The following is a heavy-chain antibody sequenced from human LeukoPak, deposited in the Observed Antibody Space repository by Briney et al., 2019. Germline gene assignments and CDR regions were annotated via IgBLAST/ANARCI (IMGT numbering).Heavy chain of an antibody. CDR3: ARGGDYYDSKTKNY. D-gene: IGHD3-22*01. J-gene: IGHJ4*02. V-gene: IGHV1-8*01. Sequence: ASVKVSCKASGYTLTSYDINWVRQATGQGLEWMGWMNPNSGNTGYAQKFQGRVTMTRNTSISTAYMELSSLRSEDTAVYYCARGGDYYDSKTKNYWGQGTLVTVSS. CDR1: GYTLTSYD. CDR2: MNPNSGNT.